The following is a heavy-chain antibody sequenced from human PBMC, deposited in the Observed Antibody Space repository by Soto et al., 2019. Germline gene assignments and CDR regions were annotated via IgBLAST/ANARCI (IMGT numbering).Heavy chain of an antibody. CDR2: IYYSGST. Sequence: PSETLSLTCTVSGGSVSSGSYYWSWIRQPPGKGLEWIGYIYYSGSTNYNPSLKSRVTISVDTSKNQFSLKLSSVTAADTAVYYCARDAGVVAASEDYYYYGMDVWGQGTTVTVS. D-gene: IGHD2-15*01. CDR1: GGSVSSGSYY. CDR3: ARDAGVVAASEDYYYYGMDV. V-gene: IGHV4-61*01. J-gene: IGHJ6*02.